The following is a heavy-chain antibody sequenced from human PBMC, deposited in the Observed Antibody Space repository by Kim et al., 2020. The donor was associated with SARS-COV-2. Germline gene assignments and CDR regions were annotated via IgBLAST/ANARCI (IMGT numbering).Heavy chain of an antibody. D-gene: IGHD1-20*01. Sequence: ASVKVSCKASGYTFTGYYMHWVRQAPGQGLEWMGRINPNSGGTNYAQKFQGRVTMTRDTSISTAYMELSRLRSDDTAVYYCARDFKWNRPRDYYYYGMVVWGQRATVTVSS. V-gene: IGHV1-2*06. CDR2: INPNSGGT. CDR3: ARDFKWNRPRDYYYYGMVV. J-gene: IGHJ6*02. CDR1: GYTFTGYY.